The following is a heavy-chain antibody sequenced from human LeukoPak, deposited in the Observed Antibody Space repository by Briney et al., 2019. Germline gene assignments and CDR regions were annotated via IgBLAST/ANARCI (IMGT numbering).Heavy chain of an antibody. Sequence: GGSLRLSCAASGFTFSSYWMHWVRQAPGKGLVWVSRINSDGSSTSYADSVKGRFTISRDNAKNSLYLQMNSLRAEDTALYYCAKDKLDTAMYYFDYWGQGTLVTVSS. J-gene: IGHJ4*02. CDR3: AKDKLDTAMYYFDY. CDR1: GFTFSSYW. D-gene: IGHD5-18*01. V-gene: IGHV3-74*01. CDR2: INSDGSST.